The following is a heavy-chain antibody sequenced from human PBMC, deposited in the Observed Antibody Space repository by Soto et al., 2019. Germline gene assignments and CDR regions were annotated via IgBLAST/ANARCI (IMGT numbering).Heavy chain of an antibody. CDR3: AKDTYYYDSSGYYVFDY. Sequence: GGSLRLSCAVSGFDASVNFMTWVRQAPGKGLEWVSSINNAFNAFYADSAEGRFTISRDNSKSTVYLQMNSLRAEDTAIYYCAKDTYYYDSSGYYVFDYWGQGALVTVSS. CDR2: INNAFNA. J-gene: IGHJ4*02. CDR1: GFDASVNF. D-gene: IGHD3-22*01. V-gene: IGHV3-66*02.